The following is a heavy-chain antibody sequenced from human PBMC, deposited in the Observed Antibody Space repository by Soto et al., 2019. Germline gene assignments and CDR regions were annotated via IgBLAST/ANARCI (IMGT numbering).Heavy chain of an antibody. Sequence: SETLSLTCIVSGGSISSYYWSWIRQPPGKGLEWIGYIYYSGSTNYNPSLKSRVTITVDTSKNQFSLKLNSVTAADTAVYYCARGDSSGYSYGDYGMDVWGQGTTVTVSS. V-gene: IGHV4-59*01. CDR1: GGSISSYY. CDR2: IYYSGST. J-gene: IGHJ6*02. CDR3: ARGDSSGYSYGDYGMDV. D-gene: IGHD3-22*01.